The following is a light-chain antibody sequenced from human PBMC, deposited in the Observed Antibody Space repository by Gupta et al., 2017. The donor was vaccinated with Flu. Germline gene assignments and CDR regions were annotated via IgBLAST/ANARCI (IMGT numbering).Light chain of an antibody. CDR3: NSRDSSGYHLV. J-gene: IGLJ2*01. CDR1: SLRSYY. CDR2: DKN. Sequence: SSELTQDPAVSVALGQTVRITCQGDSLRSYYAGWYQQKPGQAPLLVIYDKNNRPSGIPDRFSGSSSGNTASLTITGARAEDEADYYCNSRDSSGYHLVFGGGTKLTVL. V-gene: IGLV3-19*01.